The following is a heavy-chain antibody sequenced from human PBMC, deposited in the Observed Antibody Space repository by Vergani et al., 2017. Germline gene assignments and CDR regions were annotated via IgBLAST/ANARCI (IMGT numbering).Heavy chain of an antibody. CDR3: ARGEKLEVWIDP. Sequence: QVQLQESGPGLVKPSETLSLTCTVSGGSISSYYWSWNRQPPGKGLAGIGYIYYSGSTNYNPSRMSRVTISVDTSKNQFTLKLCSVTAADTAVYYCARGEKLEVWIDPWGQGTLVTVSS. J-gene: IGHJ5*02. V-gene: IGHV4-59*01. D-gene: IGHD6-6*01. CDR1: GGSISSYY. CDR2: IYYSGST.